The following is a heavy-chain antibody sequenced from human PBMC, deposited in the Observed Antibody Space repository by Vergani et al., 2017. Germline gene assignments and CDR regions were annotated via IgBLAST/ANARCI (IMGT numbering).Heavy chain of an antibody. CDR3: ARELRELRMFDH. Sequence: QVQLVQSGAEVKKPGSSVKVSCRAFGGTVSSYTFTWVRQAPGQGLEWMGRIIPMLDITNYAQGFQGRLTITADKSTGTVFMELSSLTSDDTAIFYCARELRELRMFDHWGQGTLVTVSS. D-gene: IGHD1-7*01. CDR2: IIPMLDIT. V-gene: IGHV1-69*08. J-gene: IGHJ4*02. CDR1: GGTVSSYT.